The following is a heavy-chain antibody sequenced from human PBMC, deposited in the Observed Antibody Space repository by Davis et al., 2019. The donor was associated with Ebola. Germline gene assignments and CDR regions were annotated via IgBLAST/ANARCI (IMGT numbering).Heavy chain of an antibody. CDR1: GYTFTGYY. V-gene: IGHV1-69*06. CDR2: INPIFGTA. D-gene: IGHD2-21*01. CDR3: ATILAGRYYYYYGMDV. J-gene: IGHJ6*02. Sequence: SVKVSCKASGYTFTGYYMHWVRQAPGQGLEWMGWINPIFGTANYAQKFQGRVTITADKSTSTAYMELSSLRSEDTAVYYCATILAGRYYYYYGMDVWGQGTTVTVSS.